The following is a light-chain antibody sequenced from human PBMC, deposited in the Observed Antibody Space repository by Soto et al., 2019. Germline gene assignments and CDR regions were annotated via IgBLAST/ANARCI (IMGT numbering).Light chain of an antibody. CDR1: QDISNY. J-gene: IGKJ4*01. CDR2: DAS. V-gene: IGKV1-33*01. CDR3: QQYDSVPLT. Sequence: DIHMTQSPSSLSASVGDRVTITCQASQDISNYLNWYQQKPGKAPKLLIYDASNLETGVPSRFSGSGSGTDFTFTISSLHPEDIATYYCQQYDSVPLTFGGGTKVDI.